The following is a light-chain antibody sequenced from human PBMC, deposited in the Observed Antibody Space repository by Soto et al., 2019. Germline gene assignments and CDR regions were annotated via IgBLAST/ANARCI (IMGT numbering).Light chain of an antibody. CDR2: DVS. J-gene: IGLJ2*01. V-gene: IGLV2-14*01. CDR1: SSDVGGYNY. Sequence: QSALTQPASVSGSPGQSITISCTGTSSDVGGYNYVSWYQQHPGKAPKLMIYDVSNRPSGVSNRFSGSKSGNTASLTISGLQAEDEADYYCSSYTSSTLGGGTKVTVL. CDR3: SSYTSST.